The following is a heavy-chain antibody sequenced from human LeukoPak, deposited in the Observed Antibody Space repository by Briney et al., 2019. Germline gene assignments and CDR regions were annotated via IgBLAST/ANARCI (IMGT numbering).Heavy chain of an antibody. D-gene: IGHD4-11*01. J-gene: IGHJ4*02. V-gene: IGHV1-69*13. CDR2: IIPIFGTA. CDR3: ARARVTRAMVEYYFDY. CDR1: GGTFRSYA. Sequence: SVKVSCKASGGTFRSYAISWVRQAPGQGLEWMGGIIPIFGTANYAQKFQGRVTITADESTSTAYMELSSLRSEDTAVYYCARARVTRAMVEYYFDYWGQGTLVTVSS.